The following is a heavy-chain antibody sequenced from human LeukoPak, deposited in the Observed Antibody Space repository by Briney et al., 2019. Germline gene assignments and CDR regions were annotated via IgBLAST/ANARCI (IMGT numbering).Heavy chain of an antibody. CDR2: FDPEDVGEI. V-gene: IGHV1-24*01. J-gene: IGHJ5*02. Sequence: ASVKVSCKVSGYSLTELSIHWVRQAPGKGLEWMGGFDPEDVGEIIFAQKFQGRVTMTEDTSTDTAYMELSSLRSEDTAVYYCATASLRSYPWAYSSSWDNWFDPWGQGTLVTVSS. CDR1: GYSLTELS. CDR3: ATASLRSYPWAYSSSWDNWFDP. D-gene: IGHD6-13*01.